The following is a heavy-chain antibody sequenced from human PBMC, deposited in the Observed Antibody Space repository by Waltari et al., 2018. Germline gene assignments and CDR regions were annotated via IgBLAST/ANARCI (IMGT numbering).Heavy chain of an antibody. CDR3: GRIAFGDDGGYFQH. J-gene: IGHJ1*01. D-gene: IGHD4-17*01. Sequence: QLQLQESGPGLVKPSETLSLTCTVSGCSISSTYTWGWIRQPPGKGLEWMGNMQYRGSTFYNPSLKSRVTISLDTWSNQFSLRLSSVGAADTAVYFCGRIAFGDDGGYFQHWGQGTLVTVSS. V-gene: IGHV4-39*01. CDR2: MQYRGST. CDR1: GCSISSTYT.